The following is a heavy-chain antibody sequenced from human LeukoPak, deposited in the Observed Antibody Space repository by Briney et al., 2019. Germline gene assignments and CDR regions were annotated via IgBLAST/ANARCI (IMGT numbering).Heavy chain of an antibody. Sequence: ASVKVSCKASGYTFTGYYMHWVRQAPGQGLEWMGWINPNSGGTNYAQKFQGRVTMTRDTSISTAYMELSRLRSDDTAVYYCATYPLGRGDNNWFDPWGQGTLVTVSS. D-gene: IGHD2-21*02. CDR2: INPNSGGT. CDR1: GYTFTGYY. V-gene: IGHV1-2*02. J-gene: IGHJ5*02. CDR3: ATYPLGRGDNNWFDP.